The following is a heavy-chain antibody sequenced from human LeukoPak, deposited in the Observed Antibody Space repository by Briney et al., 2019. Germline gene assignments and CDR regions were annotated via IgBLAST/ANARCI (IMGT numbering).Heavy chain of an antibody. CDR2: ISAYNGNT. CDR3: ARGNYDFWSGYYQSVGREYFQH. J-gene: IGHJ1*01. D-gene: IGHD3-3*01. CDR1: GYTFTSYG. V-gene: IGHV1-18*01. Sequence: VASVKVSCKASGYTFTSYGISWVRRAPGQGLEWMGWISAYNGNTNYAQKLQGRVTMTTDTSTSTAYMELRSLRSDDTAVYYCARGNYDFWSGYYQSVGREYFQHWGQGTLVTVSS.